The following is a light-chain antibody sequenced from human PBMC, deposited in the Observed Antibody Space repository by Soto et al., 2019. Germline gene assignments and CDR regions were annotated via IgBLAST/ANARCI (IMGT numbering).Light chain of an antibody. CDR3: QQYKTYPLT. J-gene: IGKJ4*01. V-gene: IGKV1-5*03. Sequence: DIQMTQSPSTLSASVGERVTITCRASESITTWLAWYQQKPGKAPKLLIYKASSLEGGVPSRFSGSGSGTEFNITISSLQPDDFATYYCQQYKTYPLTFGRGTTVEIK. CDR1: ESITTW. CDR2: KAS.